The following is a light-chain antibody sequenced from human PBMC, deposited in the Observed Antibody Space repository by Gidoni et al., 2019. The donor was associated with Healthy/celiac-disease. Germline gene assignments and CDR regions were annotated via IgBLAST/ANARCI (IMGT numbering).Light chain of an antibody. CDR3: QQYGSSP. Sequence: DTVLTQTPGTLSLSPVERATLSCRSSQSVSSSYLAWYQQKPGQAPRLLIYGASSRATGIPDRLSGSGSGTDFTLTISRLEPEDFAVYYCQQYGSSPFGQGTKLEIK. V-gene: IGKV3-20*01. J-gene: IGKJ2*01. CDR1: QSVSSSY. CDR2: GAS.